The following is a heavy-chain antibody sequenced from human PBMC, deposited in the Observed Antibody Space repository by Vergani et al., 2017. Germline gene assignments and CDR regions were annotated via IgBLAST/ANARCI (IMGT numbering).Heavy chain of an antibody. CDR3: AADLRASVVGATHGDY. D-gene: IGHD1-26*01. CDR2: INPNSGGT. CDR1: GYTFTGHY. J-gene: IGHJ4*02. V-gene: IGHV1-2*02. Sequence: QVQLVQSGAEVKKPGASVKVSCKASGYTFTGHYMHWVRQAPGQGLEWMGWINPNSGGTNYAQKFEGRVTMTRDTSISTAYMELSRLRSDDTAVYYCAADLRASVVGATHGDYWGQGTLVTVSS.